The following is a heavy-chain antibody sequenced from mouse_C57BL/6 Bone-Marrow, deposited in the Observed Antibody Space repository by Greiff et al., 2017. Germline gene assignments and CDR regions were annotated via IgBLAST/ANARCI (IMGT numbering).Heavy chain of an antibody. V-gene: IGHV1-55*01. Sequence: VQLQQPGAELVKPGASVKMSCTASGYTFTSYWITWVKQRPGQGLEWIGDIYPGSGSTNYNEKFKSKATLTVDTSSSTAYMQLSSLTSEDSAVYYCARGRIGGVREGYWGQGTTLTVSS. CDR2: IYPGSGST. D-gene: IGHD1-1*02. J-gene: IGHJ2*01. CDR1: GYTFTSYW. CDR3: ARGRIGGVREGY.